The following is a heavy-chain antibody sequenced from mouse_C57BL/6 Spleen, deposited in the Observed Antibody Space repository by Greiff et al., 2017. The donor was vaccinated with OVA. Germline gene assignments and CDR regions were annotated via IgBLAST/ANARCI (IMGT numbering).Heavy chain of an antibody. CDR1: GYTFTSYW. CDR2: IDPSDSYT. Sequence: QVQLQQPGAELVMPGASVKLSCKASGYTFTSYWMHWVKQRPGQGLEWIGEIDPSDSYTNYNQKFKGKSKLTVDKSSSTAYMQLSSLTSEDSAVYYCARRKDGNYGYFDVWGTGTTVTVSS. V-gene: IGHV1-69*01. D-gene: IGHD2-1*01. CDR3: ARRKDGNYGYFDV. J-gene: IGHJ1*03.